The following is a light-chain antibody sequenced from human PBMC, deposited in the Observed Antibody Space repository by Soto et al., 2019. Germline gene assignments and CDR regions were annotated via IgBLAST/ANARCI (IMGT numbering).Light chain of an antibody. Sequence: HSALTQPASVSGSPGQSITISCTGTSSDVGGYNYVSWYQQHPGKAPKLMIYDVRNRPSGVSNRFSGSKSGNTASLTISGLQAEDEADYYCSSYTSSSTLLYVFGTGTKVTVL. CDR1: SSDVGGYNY. CDR3: SSYTSSSTLLYV. J-gene: IGLJ1*01. CDR2: DVR. V-gene: IGLV2-14*01.